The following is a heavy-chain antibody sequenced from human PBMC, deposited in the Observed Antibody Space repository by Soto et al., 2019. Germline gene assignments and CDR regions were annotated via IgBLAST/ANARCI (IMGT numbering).Heavy chain of an antibody. CDR1: GGTFSSQT. D-gene: IGHD1-1*01. Sequence: QVQLVQSGAEVKEPGSSVKVSCKVSGGTFSSQTINWVRQVPGQGLEWMGSVIPIIGEGKYAQSFLGRVTITADRSTSTAAMELMSLKSEEPAVYYCLRTAVNDLDADSSAFDIWGQGTMVTVSS. J-gene: IGHJ3*02. CDR2: VIPIIGEG. CDR3: LRTAVNDLDADSSAFDI. V-gene: IGHV1-69*02.